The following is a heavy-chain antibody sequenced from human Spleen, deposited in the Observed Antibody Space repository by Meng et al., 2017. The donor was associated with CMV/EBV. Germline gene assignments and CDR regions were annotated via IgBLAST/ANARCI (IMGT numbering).Heavy chain of an antibody. D-gene: IGHD2/OR15-2a*01. Sequence: GSLRLSCAVYGGSFSGYYWSWIRQPPGKGLEWIGEINHSGSTNYNPSLKSRVTISVDTSKNQFSLKLSSVTAADTAVYYCARARGNRVTYYYYGMDVWGQGTTVTVSS. CDR3: ARARGNRVTYYYYGMDV. J-gene: IGHJ6*02. CDR2: INHSGST. CDR1: GGSFSGYY. V-gene: IGHV4-34*01.